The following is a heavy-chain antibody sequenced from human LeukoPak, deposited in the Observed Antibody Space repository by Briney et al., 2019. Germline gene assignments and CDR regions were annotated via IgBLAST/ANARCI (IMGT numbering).Heavy chain of an antibody. CDR1: GVMLSDYA. Sequence: AGGSLRLSCAACGVMLSDYAMHWVRQTPGKGLEWGGRIKTRGDGATTDLTAPVKGRFAISRDDSKSTLYLHMNSLTIDDTAVYYCTTEAPYTSGWFSWGQGTLVTVSP. J-gene: IGHJ5*02. D-gene: IGHD6-13*01. CDR2: IKTRGDGATT. CDR3: TTEAPYTSGWFS. V-gene: IGHV3-15*05.